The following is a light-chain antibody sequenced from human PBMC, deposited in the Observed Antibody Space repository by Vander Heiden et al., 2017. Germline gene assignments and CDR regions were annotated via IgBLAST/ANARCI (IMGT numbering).Light chain of an antibody. CDR3: CSYTSRSTLYV. CDR1: SGDIGSYHY. V-gene: IGLV2-14*01. J-gene: IGLJ1*01. CDR2: DVN. Sequence: HSALTQPASLAGSPGQSITISCTGSSGDIGSYHYVSWYQQHPGKAPKVIIYDVNHRPSGISNRFSGSRSGNTASLTISGLQAEDEADYYCCSYTSRSTLYVFGTGTKVTVL.